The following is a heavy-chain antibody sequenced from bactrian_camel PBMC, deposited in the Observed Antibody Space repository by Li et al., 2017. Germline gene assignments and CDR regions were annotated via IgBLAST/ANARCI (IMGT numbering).Heavy chain of an antibody. J-gene: IGHJ6*01. CDR3: VRENCGY. V-gene: IGHV3S40*01. CDR2: ISNGGGTT. Sequence: VQLVESGGGLVQPGGSLRLPCATSEFTFSGLGMSWVRQAPGKGLEWVSSISNGGGTTVYADSVKGRFTISRDNAKNTVYLQMSSLKFDDTAVYYCVRENCGYWGQGTQVTVS. CDR1: EFTFSGLG.